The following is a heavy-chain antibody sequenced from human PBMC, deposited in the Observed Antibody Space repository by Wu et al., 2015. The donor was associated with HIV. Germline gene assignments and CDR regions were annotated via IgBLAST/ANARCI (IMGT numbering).Heavy chain of an antibody. Sequence: QVQLVQSGAEVKKPGASVKVSCKASGDSFTSYAISWVRQAPGQGLEWMGGINPLFGTTKHVQRFQDRVTFSTDESKRTVYMELSSLRNEDTAVYYCARNTDSVATSLYSLGVWGQGTTVTVSS. J-gene: IGHJ6*02. V-gene: IGHV1-69*05. CDR2: INPLFGTT. CDR3: ARNTDSVATSLYSLGV. D-gene: IGHD5-12*01. CDR1: GDSFTSYA.